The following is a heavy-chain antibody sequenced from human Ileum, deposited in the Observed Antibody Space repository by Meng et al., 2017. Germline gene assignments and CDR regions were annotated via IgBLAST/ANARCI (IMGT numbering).Heavy chain of an antibody. Sequence: VPLQYWAPGLLKPPSTRSLQSGVHGGSFSGYYWRWIRQPPGKGLECIGEIDHSGGTNYNPSLKNRVTISVDTSNNRFSLKLISVKAADTALYFCARRVGATPYAYNWLDPWGQGTLVTVSS. CDR2: IDHSGGT. J-gene: IGHJ5*02. CDR3: ARRVGATPYAYNWLDP. V-gene: IGHV4-34*01. D-gene: IGHD1-26*01. CDR1: GGSFSGYY.